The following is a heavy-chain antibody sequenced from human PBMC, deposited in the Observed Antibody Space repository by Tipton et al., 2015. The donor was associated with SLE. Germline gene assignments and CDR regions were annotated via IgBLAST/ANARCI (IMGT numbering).Heavy chain of an antibody. CDR3: ARHSAMTTGYFQL. Sequence: TLSLTCTVSGGSISTFYWSWIRQPPGRGLEWIGSVYYSGSTFYNPSLKSRITISVDTSKDQFSLKLGAVTAADTAVYYCARHSAMTTGYFQLWGQGTPVTVSS. CDR1: GGSISTFY. CDR2: VYYSGST. V-gene: IGHV4-59*08. D-gene: IGHD1-1*01. J-gene: IGHJ1*01.